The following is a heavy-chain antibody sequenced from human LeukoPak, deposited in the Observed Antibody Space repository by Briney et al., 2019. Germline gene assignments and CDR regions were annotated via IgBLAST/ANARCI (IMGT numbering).Heavy chain of an antibody. D-gene: IGHD6-13*01. CDR2: MNPNSGNT. CDR1: GYTFTSYD. CDR3: ARGRVSSSVDYYYYMDV. Sequence: ASVKVSCKASGYTFTSYDINWVRQATGQGLEWMGWMNPNSGNTGYAQKFQGRVTMTRNTSISTAYMELSSLRSEDTAVYYCARGRVSSSVDYYYYMDVWGKGTTVTVSS. V-gene: IGHV1-8*01. J-gene: IGHJ6*03.